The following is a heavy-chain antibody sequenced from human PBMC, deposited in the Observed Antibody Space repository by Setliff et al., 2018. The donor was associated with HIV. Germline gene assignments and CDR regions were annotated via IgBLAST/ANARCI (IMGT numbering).Heavy chain of an antibody. J-gene: IGHJ6*03. CDR3: ARSELDSGNGYFDYYSYYLDA. CDR1: GFTFSNPW. V-gene: IGHV4-59*05. Sequence: PSETLRLSCAASGFTFSNPWMNWVRQAPGKGLEWIGSIYYSGSTYYNPSLKSRVTISVDTSKKQFSLRLSSVTAADTAVYYCARSELDSGNGYFDYYSYYLDAWGKGTTVTVSS. D-gene: IGHD3-22*01. CDR2: IYYSGST.